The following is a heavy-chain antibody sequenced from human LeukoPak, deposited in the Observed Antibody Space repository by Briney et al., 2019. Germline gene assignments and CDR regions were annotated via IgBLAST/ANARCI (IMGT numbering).Heavy chain of an antibody. D-gene: IGHD4/OR15-4a*01. CDR1: GFTFSTYA. J-gene: IGHJ5*02. V-gene: IGHV3-30*18. Sequence: QPGRSLRLSCAASGFTFSTYALHWVRQAPGKGLEWVAVISYDGSKKYYADSVKGRFTISRDNSKNTLYVQMNSLRAEDTAVYYCAKDRNDYGDGWFDPWGLGTLVTVSA. CDR2: ISYDGSKK. CDR3: AKDRNDYGDGWFDP.